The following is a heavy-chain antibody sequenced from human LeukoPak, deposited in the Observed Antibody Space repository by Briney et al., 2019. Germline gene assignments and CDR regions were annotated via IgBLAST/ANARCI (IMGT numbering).Heavy chain of an antibody. CDR3: ARERGYDFWSGIEGY. J-gene: IGHJ4*02. CDR2: ISWNSGSI. V-gene: IGHV3-9*01. D-gene: IGHD3-3*01. Sequence: GGSLRLSCAASGFTFDDYAMHWVRQAPGKGLEWVSGISWNSGSIGYADSVKGRFTISRDNAKNSLYLQMNSLRAEDTAVYYCARERGYDFWSGIEGYWGQGTLVTVSS. CDR1: GFTFDDYA.